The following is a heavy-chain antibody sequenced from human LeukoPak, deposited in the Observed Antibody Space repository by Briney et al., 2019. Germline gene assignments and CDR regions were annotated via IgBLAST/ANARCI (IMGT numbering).Heavy chain of an antibody. CDR1: GFTFNRYW. CDR3: TRERYFGDYPDY. CDR2: ITGSSSTI. D-gene: IGHD4-17*01. Sequence: PGGSLRLSCAASGFTFNRYWMHWVRQAPGKGLEWVSYITGSSSTIYYADSVKGRFTISRDNAKNSLYLQMNSLRDEDTAVYYCTRERYFGDYPDYWGQGTLVTVSS. V-gene: IGHV3-48*02. J-gene: IGHJ4*02.